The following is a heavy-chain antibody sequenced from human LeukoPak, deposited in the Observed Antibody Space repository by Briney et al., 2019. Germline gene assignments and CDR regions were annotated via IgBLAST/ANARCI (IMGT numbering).Heavy chain of an antibody. CDR2: IYYSGST. Sequence: SETLSLTCTVSGGSISSTIHYWGWLRQPPGKGLEWIASIYYSGSTYYSPSLKSRVTISVDTSQNQFSLKLSSVTVADTAVYYCARHDSFGIRKVWDYWGQGTLGTVSS. J-gene: IGHJ4*02. CDR1: GGSISSTIHY. V-gene: IGHV4-39*01. CDR3: ARHDSFGIRKVWDY. D-gene: IGHD5-18*01.